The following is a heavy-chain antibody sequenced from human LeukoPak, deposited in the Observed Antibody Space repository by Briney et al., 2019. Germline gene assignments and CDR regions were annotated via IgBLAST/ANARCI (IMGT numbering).Heavy chain of an antibody. Sequence: GGSLRLSCAASGFTFSSYGMSWVRQAPGKGLEWVSAISGSGGSTYYTDSVKGRFTISRDNSKNTLYLQMNSLIAEDTAVYYCAKPDHYYDSSGYYSPFDYWGQGTLVTVSS. V-gene: IGHV3-23*01. J-gene: IGHJ4*02. CDR1: GFTFSSYG. D-gene: IGHD3-22*01. CDR2: ISGSGGST. CDR3: AKPDHYYDSSGYYSPFDY.